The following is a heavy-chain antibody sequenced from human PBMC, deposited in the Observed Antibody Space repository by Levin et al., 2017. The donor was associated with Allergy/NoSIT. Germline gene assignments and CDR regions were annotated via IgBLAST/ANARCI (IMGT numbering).Heavy chain of an antibody. CDR1: GGSISSGDYY. Sequence: SETLSLTCTVSGGSISSGDYYWSWIRQPPGKGLEWIGYIYYSGSTYYNPSLKSRVTISVDTSKNQFSLKLSSVTAADTAVYYCARVNRRFGELEGDWFDPWGQGTLVTVSS. CDR3: ARVNRRFGELEGDWFDP. J-gene: IGHJ5*02. CDR2: IYYSGST. V-gene: IGHV4-30-4*01. D-gene: IGHD3-10*01.